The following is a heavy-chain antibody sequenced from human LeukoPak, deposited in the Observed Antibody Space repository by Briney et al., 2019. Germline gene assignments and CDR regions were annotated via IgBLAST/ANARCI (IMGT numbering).Heavy chain of an antibody. D-gene: IGHD5-18*01. CDR3: ARESGYSYGPLDY. CDR1: GYTFTSDY. CDR2: INLSVGTT. V-gene: IGHV1-46*01. Sequence: GASVKVSCKASGYTFTSDYIHWVRQAPGQGLEWMGKINLSVGTTTYAQNFQGRVTISRGTSTSTVYMDVSSLRSDDTAVYWCARESGYSYGPLDYWGQGTLVTVSS. J-gene: IGHJ4*02.